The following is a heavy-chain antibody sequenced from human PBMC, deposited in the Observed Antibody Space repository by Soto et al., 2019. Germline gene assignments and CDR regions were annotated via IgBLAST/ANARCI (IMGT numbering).Heavy chain of an antibody. J-gene: IGHJ2*01. Sequence: QVQLVQSGAEVKKPGASVKVSCKASGYTFTGYYMHWVRQAPGQGLAWMGWINPNSGGTNYAQKFQGWVTMTRDTSISTAYMELSRLSSDDTAVYYCARGTPITYWYFDLWGRGTLVPVSS. CDR2: INPNSGGT. V-gene: IGHV1-2*04. CDR3: ARGTPITYWYFDL. D-gene: IGHD5-12*01. CDR1: GYTFTGYY.